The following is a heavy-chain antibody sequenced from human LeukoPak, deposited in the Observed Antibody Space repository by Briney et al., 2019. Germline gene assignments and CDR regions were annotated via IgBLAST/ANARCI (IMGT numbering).Heavy chain of an antibody. J-gene: IGHJ4*02. V-gene: IGHV3-48*01. CDR1: GFTFSSYS. Sequence: GGSLILSCAASGFTFSSYSIYWVRQAPGKGLECISYISSSSVIDYADSVKGRFTVSRDNAKNSLFLQMNSLRAEDTAVYYCARGAYSGRSSYFDYWGQGTLVTVSS. CDR3: ARGAYSGRSSYFDY. CDR2: ISSSSVI. D-gene: IGHD3-10*01.